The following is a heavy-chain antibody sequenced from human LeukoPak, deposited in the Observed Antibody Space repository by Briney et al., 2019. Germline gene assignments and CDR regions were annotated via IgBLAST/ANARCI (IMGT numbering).Heavy chain of an antibody. CDR2: IKEDGSEK. J-gene: IGHJ4*02. D-gene: IGHD3-16*01. Sequence: PGGSLRLSCAASGFSFSDYWMTWVRQAPGKGLEWVANIKEDGSEKSYVDSVKGRFTISRDNAKNSVYLQMNSMRVEDTAVYYCARGWGEHDYWGQGTLVPVSS. V-gene: IGHV3-7*04. CDR1: GFSFSDYW. CDR3: ARGWGEHDY.